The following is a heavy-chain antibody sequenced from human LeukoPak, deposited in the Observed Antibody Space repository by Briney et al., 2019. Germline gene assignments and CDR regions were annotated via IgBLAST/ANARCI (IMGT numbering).Heavy chain of an antibody. J-gene: IGHJ1*01. D-gene: IGHD3-10*01. CDR2: ISYSGST. CDR1: CISISSLGYY. Sequence: TLSLTLTVSCISISSLGYYWNWIRQHPGKGLEWIGYISYSGSTYYKPSLKRRVTISIDTSKNQFSLKLNSVAAADAAVYYCARFYYYNSGSYYKTEYFQHWGQGTLVTVSS. CDR3: ARFYYYNSGSYYKTEYFQH. V-gene: IGHV4-31*03.